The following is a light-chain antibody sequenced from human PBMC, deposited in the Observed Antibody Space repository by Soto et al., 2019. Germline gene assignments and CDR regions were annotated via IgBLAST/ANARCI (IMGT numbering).Light chain of an antibody. Sequence: VSQSISSCLAWYQQKXGKAPKLLIYVAYXLESGVPARFRGSGSATEFTLTISSLQTDDFATYYCHQYNSYLLTFGPGTKVEIK. V-gene: IGKV1-5*01. CDR1: QSISSC. CDR3: HQYNSYLLT. J-gene: IGKJ1*01. CDR2: VAY.